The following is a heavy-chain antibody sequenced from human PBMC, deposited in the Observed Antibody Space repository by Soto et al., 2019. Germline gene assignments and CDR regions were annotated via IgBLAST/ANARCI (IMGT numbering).Heavy chain of an antibody. J-gene: IGHJ5*02. CDR1: GGTFSSYA. CDR2: IIPIFGTA. V-gene: IGHV1-69*06. CDR3: ARSPVGVVIMMGWFDP. Sequence: SVKVSCKASGGTFSSYAISWVRQAPGQGLEWMGGIIPIFGTANYAQKFQGRVTITADKSTSTAYMELSSLRSEDTAVYYCARSPVGVVIMMGWFDPWGEGTLVTVSS. D-gene: IGHD3-3*01.